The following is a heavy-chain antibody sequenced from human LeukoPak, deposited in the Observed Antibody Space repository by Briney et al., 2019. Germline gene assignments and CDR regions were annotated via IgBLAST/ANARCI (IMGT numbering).Heavy chain of an antibody. CDR1: GYSFTTYW. CDR2: IYPGDSDT. D-gene: IGHD1-26*01. Sequence: KSGESLKISCKGSGYSFTTYWIGWVRQMPGKGLEWMGIIYPGDSDTRYSPSFQGQVTISADKSISTAYLQWSSLKASDTAMYYCARRGVGATTEDAFDIWGQGTLVTVS. J-gene: IGHJ3*02. CDR3: ARRGVGATTEDAFDI. V-gene: IGHV5-51*01.